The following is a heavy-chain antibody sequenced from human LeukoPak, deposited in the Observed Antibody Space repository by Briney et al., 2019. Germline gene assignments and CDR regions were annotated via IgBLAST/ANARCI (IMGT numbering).Heavy chain of an antibody. CDR3: ARAGGSSSWGFDY. V-gene: IGHV3-53*01. J-gene: IGHJ4*02. CDR2: IYSGGST. CDR1: GFTVSSNY. Sequence: GGSLRLSCAASGFTVSSNYMSWVRQAPGKGLEWVSVIYSGGSTYYADSVKGRFTISRDDSKNTLYLQMNSLRAEDTAVYYCARAGGSSSWGFDYWGQGTLVTVSS. D-gene: IGHD6-13*01.